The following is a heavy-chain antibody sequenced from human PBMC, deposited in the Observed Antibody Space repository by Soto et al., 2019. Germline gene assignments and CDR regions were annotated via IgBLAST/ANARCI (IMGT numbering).Heavy chain of an antibody. CDR1: GFIFRSYG. Sequence: QVQLAESGGGVAQPGRSLRLSCAASGFIFRSYGMHWVRQAPGKGLEWVAFIWYDGINKDYADSVTGRFTISRDNSKNTLYLQMDSLRAEATAVYYWVREADSGLLWSGNADYWGQGTLVTVSS. CDR3: VREADSGLLWSGNADY. D-gene: IGHD3-10*01. V-gene: IGHV3-33*01. J-gene: IGHJ4*02. CDR2: IWYDGINK.